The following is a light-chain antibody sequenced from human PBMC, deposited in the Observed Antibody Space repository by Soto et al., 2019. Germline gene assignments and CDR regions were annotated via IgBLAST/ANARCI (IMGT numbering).Light chain of an antibody. Sequence: ETVLTQSPGTLSLSPGERATLSCRASQSVSSSYLAWYQQKPGQAPRLLIYGASSRATGIPDRFSGSGSGTDFTLTISRLEPEDFAVYYCQQYGSSPYTFGHGTKVDIK. J-gene: IGKJ2*01. CDR3: QQYGSSPYT. CDR2: GAS. V-gene: IGKV3-20*01. CDR1: QSVSSSY.